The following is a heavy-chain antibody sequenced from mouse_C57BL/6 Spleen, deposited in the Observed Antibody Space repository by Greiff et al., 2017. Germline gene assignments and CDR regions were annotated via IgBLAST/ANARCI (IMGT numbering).Heavy chain of an antibody. D-gene: IGHD4-1*01. CDR2: ISYSGST. V-gene: IGHV3-8*01. Sequence: EVKLQESGPGLAKPSQTLSLTCSVTGYSITSDYWNWIRKFPGNKLEYMGYISYSGSTYYNPSLKSRISITRDTSNNQYYLRLDSVTTEDTATYYCARGGLTGAYWYFEVWGTGTTVTVSS. CDR3: ARGGLTGAYWYFEV. CDR1: GYSITSDY. J-gene: IGHJ1*03.